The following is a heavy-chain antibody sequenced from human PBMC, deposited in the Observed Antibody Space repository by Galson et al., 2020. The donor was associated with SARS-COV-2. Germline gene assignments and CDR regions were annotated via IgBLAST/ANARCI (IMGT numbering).Heavy chain of an antibody. Sequence: GESLKITCAASGFTFSSHWMHWVRQAPGEGLVWVSRIIPDGSGADYADSVKGRFTISRDNAKNTLYLQMNSLRAEDTAVYYCARDILAGSGSRDYWGQGTLVTVSS. J-gene: IGHJ4*02. CDR1: GFTFSSHW. CDR3: ARDILAGSGSRDY. CDR2: IIPDGSGA. D-gene: IGHD3-10*01. V-gene: IGHV3-74*01.